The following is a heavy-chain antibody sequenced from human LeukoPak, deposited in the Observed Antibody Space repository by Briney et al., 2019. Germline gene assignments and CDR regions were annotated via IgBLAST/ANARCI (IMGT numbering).Heavy chain of an antibody. Sequence: SETLSLTCTVSGGSISSYYWNWIRQPPGKGLEWIGYIYYSGSTNYNPSLKSRVTISVDTSKNQFSLKLSSVTAADTAVYYCATRYYGSGSYSKWGYYYYYMDVWGKGTTVTVSS. D-gene: IGHD3-10*01. CDR1: GGSISSYY. CDR2: IYYSGST. V-gene: IGHV4-59*01. CDR3: ATRYYGSGSYSKWGYYYYYMDV. J-gene: IGHJ6*03.